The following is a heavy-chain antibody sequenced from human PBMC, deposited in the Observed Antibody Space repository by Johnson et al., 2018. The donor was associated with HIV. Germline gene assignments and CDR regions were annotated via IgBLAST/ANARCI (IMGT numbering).Heavy chain of an antibody. CDR2: IRGSGGST. CDR1: AFTFSSYA. Sequence: EKLVESGGGLVQPGRSLRLSCAASAFTFSSYAMHWVRQAPGKGLEWVSAIRGSGGSTYYADSVKGRFTISRDNSKNTLYLQMNSLRAEDTAVYYCARDRGYWDAFDIWGQGIMVTVSS. CDR3: ARDRGYWDAFDI. D-gene: IGHD3-22*01. V-gene: IGHV3-23*04. J-gene: IGHJ3*02.